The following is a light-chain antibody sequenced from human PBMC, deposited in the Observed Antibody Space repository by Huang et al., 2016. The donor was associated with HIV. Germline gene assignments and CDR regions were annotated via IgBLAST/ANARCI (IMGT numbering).Light chain of an antibody. CDR1: QSVSSN. CDR2: GSA. V-gene: IGKV3-15*01. J-gene: IGKJ1*01. CDR3: QQYNNWPPWT. Sequence: EIVMTQSPATLSVSPGERATLSCRASQSVSSNLAWYQQKPGQAPRRLIYGSAARASGIQARFSGSGSGTEFTLTISSLQSEDFAVYYCQQYNNWPPWTFGQGTKVEIK.